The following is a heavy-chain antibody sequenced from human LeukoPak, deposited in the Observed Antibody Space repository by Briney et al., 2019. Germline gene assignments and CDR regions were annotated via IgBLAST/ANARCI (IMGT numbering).Heavy chain of an antibody. CDR1: GFTFDDYG. CDR3: ARDRGGLELAFDY. CDR2: INWNGGST. D-gene: IGHD1-7*01. Sequence: GGSLRLSCAASGFTFDDYGMSWVRQVPGKGLEWVSGINWNGGSTGYADSVKGRFTISRDNAKNSLYLQMNSLRAEGTALYYCARDRGGLELAFDYWGQGTLVTVSS. V-gene: IGHV3-20*04. J-gene: IGHJ4*02.